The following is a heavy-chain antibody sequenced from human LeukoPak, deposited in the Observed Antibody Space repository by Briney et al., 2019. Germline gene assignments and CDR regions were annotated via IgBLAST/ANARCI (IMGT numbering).Heavy chain of an antibody. CDR1: GFTFSTYG. CDR3: AKPDSSGYSAFDI. Sequence: GGSLRLSCAASGFTFSTYGMHWVRQAPGKGLEWVAVISYDESNKYYADSVKGRFTISRDNSKNTLYLQMNSLRAEDTAVYYCAKPDSSGYSAFDIWGQGTMVTVSS. CDR2: ISYDESNK. V-gene: IGHV3-30*18. J-gene: IGHJ3*02. D-gene: IGHD3-22*01.